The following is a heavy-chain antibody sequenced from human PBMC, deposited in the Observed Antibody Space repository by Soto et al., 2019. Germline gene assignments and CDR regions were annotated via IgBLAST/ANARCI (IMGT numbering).Heavy chain of an antibody. D-gene: IGHD2-15*01. CDR1: GGSMNAHF. J-gene: IGHJ4*02. CDR2: IYISGTT. CDR3: ARINGGSPDF. V-gene: IGHV4-4*07. Sequence: SEILSLTCTVPGGSMNAHFWSWIRQSAGKGLEWIGHIYISGTTMYNPSLKSRVTMSVDPPKNQFSLKLTSVTAADTAVYYCARINGGSPDFWGQGTLVTVSS.